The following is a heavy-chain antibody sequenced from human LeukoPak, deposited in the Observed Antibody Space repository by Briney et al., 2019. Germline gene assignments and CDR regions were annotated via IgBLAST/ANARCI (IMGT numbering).Heavy chain of an antibody. J-gene: IGHJ4*02. CDR3: ARESIAVAAPFDY. CDR1: GGFVSSGSYY. V-gene: IGHV4-61*03. D-gene: IGHD6-19*01. Sequence: PSETLSLTCTVSGGFVSSGSYYWSWIRQAPGKGLERFGNIYYSGSTNYNPSLKSRVTISVDTYKNHFPLKLSSVTAADTAVYYCARESIAVAAPFDYWGQGTLVTVSS. CDR2: IYYSGST.